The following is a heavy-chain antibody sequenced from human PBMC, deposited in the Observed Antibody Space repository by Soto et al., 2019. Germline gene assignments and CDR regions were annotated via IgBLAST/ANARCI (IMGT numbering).Heavy chain of an antibody. D-gene: IGHD7-27*01. V-gene: IGHV3-48*01. Sequence: PGGSLRLSCAASGFTFSRYSMNWVRQAPGKGLEWISYIDSHSGTIYYADSVKGRFTISRDNYKNTLYLQMNSLRAEDTAVYYCAKDPRAGILDLTPGFRATLAHGVYFDYWGQGTLVTVSS. CDR2: IDSHSGTI. CDR3: AKDPRAGILDLTPGFRATLAHGVYFDY. CDR1: GFTFSRYS. J-gene: IGHJ4*02.